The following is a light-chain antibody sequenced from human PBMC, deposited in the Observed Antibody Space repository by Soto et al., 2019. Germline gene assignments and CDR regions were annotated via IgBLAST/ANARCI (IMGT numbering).Light chain of an antibody. Sequence: PITHVPFTQSESVGGRDNLTFRASQSISSWLAWYQQKPGKAPKLLIYDASSLESGVPSRFSGSGSGTEFTLTITSLQPDDFATYYCQQYNTYSRTFGQGTKVDIK. CDR3: QQYNTYSRT. CDR2: DAS. CDR1: QSISSW. J-gene: IGKJ1*01. V-gene: IGKV1-5*01.